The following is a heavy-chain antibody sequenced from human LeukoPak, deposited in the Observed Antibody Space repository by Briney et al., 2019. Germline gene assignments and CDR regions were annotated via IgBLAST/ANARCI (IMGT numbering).Heavy chain of an antibody. CDR2: INPNSGGT. CDR3: ARDYYYGSGSYSGDAFDI. V-gene: IGHV1-2*02. J-gene: IGHJ3*02. Sequence: ASVKVSCKASGYTFTGYYMHWVRQAPGQGLEWMGWINPNSGGTNYAQKFQGRVTMTRDTSISTAYMELSRLRSDDTAVYYCARDYYYGSGSYSGDAFDIWGQGTMVTVSS. CDR1: GYTFTGYY. D-gene: IGHD3-10*01.